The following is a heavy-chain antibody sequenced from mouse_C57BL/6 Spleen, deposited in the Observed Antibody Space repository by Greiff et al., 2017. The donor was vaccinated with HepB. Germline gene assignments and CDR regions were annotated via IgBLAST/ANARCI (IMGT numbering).Heavy chain of an antibody. CDR1: GYTFTDYY. CDR3: ASLWLRRRGNAMDY. J-gene: IGHJ4*01. D-gene: IGHD2-2*01. V-gene: IGHV1-26*01. CDR2: INPNNGGT. Sequence: VQLQQSGPELVKPGASVKISCKASGYTFTDYYMNWVKQSHGKSLEWIGDINPNNGGTSYNQKFKGKATLTVDKSSSTAYMELRSLTSEDSAVYYCASLWLRRRGNAMDYWGQGTSVTVSS.